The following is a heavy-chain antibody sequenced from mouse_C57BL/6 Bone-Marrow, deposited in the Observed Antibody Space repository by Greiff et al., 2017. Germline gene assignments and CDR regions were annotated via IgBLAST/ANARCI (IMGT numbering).Heavy chain of an antibody. CDR3: TTVVHY. V-gene: IGHV14-4*01. D-gene: IGHD1-1*01. J-gene: IGHJ2*01. CDR2: IDPENGDT. CDR1: GFNFKDDC. Sequence: VQLQQSGAELVRPGASVKLSCTASGFNFKDDCMHWVKQRPGQGLEWIGWIDPENGDTEYDSKVQGKATITADTSSNTAYLQLSSLTSEDTAVYYCTTVVHYWGQGTTLTVSS.